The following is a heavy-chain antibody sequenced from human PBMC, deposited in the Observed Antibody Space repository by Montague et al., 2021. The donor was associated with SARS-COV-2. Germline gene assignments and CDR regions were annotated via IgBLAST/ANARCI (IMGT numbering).Heavy chain of an antibody. CDR3: ARLESTRGVIIRGAFHI. CDR1: GDSINNSRYY. Sequence: SETLSLTCSVSGDSINNSRYYWGWIRQPPGKGLEWVGTLYYSGXAXYXXXXKXRVTISVDTSKDQFSLKLNSVTATDTAVYYCARLESTRGVIIRGAFHIWGQGTKVTVSS. CDR2: LYYSGXA. D-gene: IGHD3-10*01. J-gene: IGHJ3*02. V-gene: IGHV4-39*01.